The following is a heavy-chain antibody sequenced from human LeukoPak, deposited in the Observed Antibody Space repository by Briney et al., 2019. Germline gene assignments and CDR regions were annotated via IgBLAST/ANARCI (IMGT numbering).Heavy chain of an antibody. J-gene: IGHJ4*01. V-gene: IGHV4-59*04. CDR1: GGSISGYY. CDR2: LYYMRGA. CDR3: AKLPLTLGRPATHDY. D-gene: IGHD4/OR15-4a*01. Sequence: SETLSLTCTVSGGSISGYYWNWSRQPPGKGVEWIGNLYYMRGAWYKSSLKSRVTISVDTSKNQFSLKLSSVTAADTAVYYCAKLPLTLGRPATHDYLVHRTLVNVSS.